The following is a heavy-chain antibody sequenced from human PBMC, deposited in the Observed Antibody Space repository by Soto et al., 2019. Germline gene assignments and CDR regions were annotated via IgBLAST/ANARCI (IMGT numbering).Heavy chain of an antibody. V-gene: IGHV4-31*03. CDR2: IYYSGST. J-gene: IGHJ6*02. CDR3: ASQLIIAAAGTKRTHYYYGMDV. Sequence: PSETLSLTCTVSGGSISSGGYYWSWIRQHPGKGLEWIGYIYYSGSTYYNPSLKSRVTISVDTSKNQFSLKLSSVTAADTAVYYCASQLIIAAAGTKRTHYYYGMDVRGQGTTVTVSS. D-gene: IGHD6-13*01. CDR1: GGSISSGGYY.